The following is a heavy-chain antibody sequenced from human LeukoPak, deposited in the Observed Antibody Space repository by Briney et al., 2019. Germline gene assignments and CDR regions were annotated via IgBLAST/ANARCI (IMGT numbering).Heavy chain of an antibody. Sequence: SETLSLTCTVSGGSISSSSYYWGWIRQPPGKGLEWIGSIYYSGSTYYNPSLKSRVTISVDTSKNQFSLKLSSVTAADTAVYYCARRRPAAAGRGGFDYWGQGTLVTVSS. D-gene: IGHD6-13*01. CDR1: GGSISSSSYY. CDR3: ARRRPAAAGRGGFDY. J-gene: IGHJ4*02. CDR2: IYYSGST. V-gene: IGHV4-39*01.